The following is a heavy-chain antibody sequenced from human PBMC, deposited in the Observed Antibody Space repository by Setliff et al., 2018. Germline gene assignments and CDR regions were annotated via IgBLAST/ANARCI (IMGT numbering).Heavy chain of an antibody. CDR3: ARDPAFRRGGIAVAGSFDY. CDR1: GGTFSSYA. D-gene: IGHD6-19*01. V-gene: IGHV1-69*10. Sequence: SVKVSCKASGGTFSSYAISWVRQAPGQGLEWMGGIIPILGIANYAQRVQGRVTITADESTSTAYMELSSLRSEDTAVYYCARDPAFRRGGIAVAGSFDYWGQGTLVTVSS. J-gene: IGHJ4*02. CDR2: IIPILGIA.